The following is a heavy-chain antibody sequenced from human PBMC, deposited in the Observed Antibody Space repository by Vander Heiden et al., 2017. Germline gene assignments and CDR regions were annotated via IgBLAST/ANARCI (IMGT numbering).Heavy chain of an antibody. CDR1: GGSFSGYY. Sequence: QWGAGLLKPSETLSLTRAVHGGSFSGYYWSWIRQPPGKGLEWIGEINHSGSTNYNPSLKSRVTISVDTSKNQFSLKLSSVTAADTAVYYCARGRAAAGLGYYFDYWGQGTLVTVSS. D-gene: IGHD6-13*01. CDR3: ARGRAAAGLGYYFDY. J-gene: IGHJ4*02. V-gene: IGHV4-34*01. CDR2: INHSGST.